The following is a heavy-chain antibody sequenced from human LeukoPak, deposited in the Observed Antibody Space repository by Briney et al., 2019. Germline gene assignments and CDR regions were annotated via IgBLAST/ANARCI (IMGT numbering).Heavy chain of an antibody. CDR3: ARLAAPEVYYYYGMDV. J-gene: IGHJ6*02. Sequence: KSSETLSLTCTVSGGSISSYYWSWIRQPPGKGLEWIGYIYYSGSTNYDPSLKSRVTISVDTSKNQFSLKLSSVTAADTAVYYCARLAAPEVYYYYGMDVWGQGTTVTVSS. CDR2: IYYSGST. CDR1: GGSISSYY. V-gene: IGHV4-59*01. D-gene: IGHD6-6*01.